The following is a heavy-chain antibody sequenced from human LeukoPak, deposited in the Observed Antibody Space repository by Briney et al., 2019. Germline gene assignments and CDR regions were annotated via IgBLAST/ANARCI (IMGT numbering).Heavy chain of an antibody. CDR1: GGSISSSSYY. CDR2: IYYSGST. CDR3: ASNTGAAFDI. J-gene: IGHJ3*02. D-gene: IGHD3-10*01. Sequence: SETLSLTCTVSGGSISSSSYYWGWIRQPPGKGLEWIGSIYYSGSTYYNPSLKSRVTISVDTSKNQFSLKLSSVTAADTAVYYCASNTGAAFDIWGQGTTVTVSS. V-gene: IGHV4-39*01.